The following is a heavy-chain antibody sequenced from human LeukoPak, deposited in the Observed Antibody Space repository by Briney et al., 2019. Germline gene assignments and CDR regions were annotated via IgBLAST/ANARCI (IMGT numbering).Heavy chain of an antibody. CDR2: IKEDGSEK. CDR3: ARDRGTYRPIDY. CDR1: GLTFSIYW. V-gene: IGHV3-7*01. J-gene: IGHJ4*02. Sequence: GGSLRLSCAASGLTFSIYWMSWVRQAPGKGLEWVANIKEDGSEKYYVDSVKGRFTISRGNAKNSLYLQMNSLRAEDTAVYYCARDRGTYRPIDYWGQGTLVTVSS. D-gene: IGHD1-26*01.